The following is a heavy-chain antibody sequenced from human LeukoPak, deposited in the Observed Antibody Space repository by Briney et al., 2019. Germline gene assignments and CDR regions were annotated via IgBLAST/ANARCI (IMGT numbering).Heavy chain of an antibody. J-gene: IGHJ4*02. Sequence: ASVKVSCKASGYTFTNYAMQWVRQAPGQRLEWMGWINAGNGKIKYSQKFQGRVTITRDTSASTAYMELSSLRSEDTAVYYCAGGVWTSVSGQYHFDSWGQGTLVTVSS. CDR2: INAGNGKI. CDR3: AGGVWTSVSGQYHFDS. V-gene: IGHV1-3*01. D-gene: IGHD6-19*01. CDR1: GYTFTNYA.